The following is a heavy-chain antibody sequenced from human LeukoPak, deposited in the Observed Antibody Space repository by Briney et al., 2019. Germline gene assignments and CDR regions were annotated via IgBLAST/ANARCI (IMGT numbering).Heavy chain of an antibody. Sequence: SETLSLTCAVSGGSISSGGYSWSWIRQPPGKGLEWIGEIYHSGSTNYNPSLKSRVTISVDKSKNQFSLKLSSVTAADTAVYYCARGSYGDYSPYWFDPWGQGTLVTVSS. CDR2: IYHSGST. CDR1: GGSISSGGYS. J-gene: IGHJ5*02. CDR3: ARGSYGDYSPYWFDP. V-gene: IGHV4-30-2*01. D-gene: IGHD4-17*01.